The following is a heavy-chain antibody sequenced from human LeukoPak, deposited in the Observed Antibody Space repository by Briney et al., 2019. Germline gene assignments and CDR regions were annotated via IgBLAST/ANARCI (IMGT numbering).Heavy chain of an antibody. V-gene: IGHV3-66*01. J-gene: IGHJ3*02. Sequence: GGSLRLSCAASGFTVSSNYMSWVRQAPGKGLEWVSVIYSGGSTHYADSVKGRFTISRDNSKNTLYLQMNSLRAEDTAVYYCARDPAGYCSGGSCPSDAFDIWGQGTMVTVSS. CDR2: IYSGGST. CDR3: ARDPAGYCSGGSCPSDAFDI. D-gene: IGHD2-15*01. CDR1: GFTVSSNY.